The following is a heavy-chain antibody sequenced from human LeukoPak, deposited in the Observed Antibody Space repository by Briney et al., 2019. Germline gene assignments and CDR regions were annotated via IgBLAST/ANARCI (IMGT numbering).Heavy chain of an antibody. CDR2: INPNSGDT. V-gene: IGHV1-2*02. J-gene: IGHJ4*02. CDR1: GYTFPDYY. CDR3: ARGDSSGYYPLDY. Sequence: GASVKVSCKASGYTFPDYYMHWVRQAPGQGLEWMGWINPNSGDTNYAQKFRDRVTMTRDTSITTAYMELSGLRSDDTAVYYCARGDSSGYYPLDYWGQGTLVTVSS. D-gene: IGHD3-22*01.